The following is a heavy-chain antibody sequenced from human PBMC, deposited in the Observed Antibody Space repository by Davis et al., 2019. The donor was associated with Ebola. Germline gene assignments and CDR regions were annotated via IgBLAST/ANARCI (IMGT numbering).Heavy chain of an antibody. D-gene: IGHD5-12*01. CDR3: TTPGGQDSGYDVFDI. J-gene: IGHJ3*02. V-gene: IGHV1-46*03. Sequence: GGSLRLSCAASGFTFSYYGMHWVRQAPGQGLEWMGMINPNDGRTIYAQKFQGRVTVTRDTSTTTVYMDLSSLRSEDTALYYCTTPGGQDSGYDVFDIWGQGTMVTVSS. CDR2: INPNDGRT. CDR1: GFTFSYYG.